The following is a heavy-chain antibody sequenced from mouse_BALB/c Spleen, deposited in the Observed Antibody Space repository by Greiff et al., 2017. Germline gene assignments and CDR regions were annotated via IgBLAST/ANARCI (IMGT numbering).Heavy chain of an antibody. CDR2: ISSGSSTI. CDR3: ARSGGYDEGAMDY. D-gene: IGHD2-2*01. CDR1: GFTFSSFG. J-gene: IGHJ4*01. V-gene: IGHV5-17*02. Sequence: DVQLVESGGGLVQPGGSRKLSCAASGFTFSSFGMHWVRQAPEKGLEWVAYISSGSSTIYYADTVKGRFTISRDNPKNTLFLQMTSLRSEDTAMYYCARSGGYDEGAMDYWGQGTSVTVSS.